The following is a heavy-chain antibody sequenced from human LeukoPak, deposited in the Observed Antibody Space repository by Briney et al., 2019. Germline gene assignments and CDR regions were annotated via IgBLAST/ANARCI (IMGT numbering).Heavy chain of an antibody. Sequence: PSETLSLTCTVSGGSISSYYWSWIRQPPGKGLEWIGYIYYSGSTNYNPSLKSRVTISVDTSKNQFSLKLNSVTAADTAVYYCARVRYYYDSSGYLFDSWGQGTLVTVSS. CDR3: ARVRYYYDSSGYLFDS. J-gene: IGHJ4*02. CDR2: IYYSGST. D-gene: IGHD3-22*01. CDR1: GGSISSYY. V-gene: IGHV4-59*08.